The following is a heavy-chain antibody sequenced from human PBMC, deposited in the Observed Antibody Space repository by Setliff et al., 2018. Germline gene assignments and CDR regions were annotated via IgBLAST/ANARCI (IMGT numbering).Heavy chain of an antibody. J-gene: IGHJ4*02. D-gene: IGHD1-1*01. CDR1: GFSFRNCW. CDR2: IWHDGSKE. Sequence: PGGSLRLSCEATGFSFRNCWASWVRQAPGKGPEWVAVIWHDGSKEYYSDSVKGRFTISRDNAKNSLYLQMNSLRAEDTAVYYCARSKRNDWNVPSDFWGQGTLVTVSS. CDR3: ARSKRNDWNVPSDF. V-gene: IGHV3-7*01.